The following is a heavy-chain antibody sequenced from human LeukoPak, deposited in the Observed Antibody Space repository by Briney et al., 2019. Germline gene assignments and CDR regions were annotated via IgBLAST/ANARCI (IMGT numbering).Heavy chain of an antibody. CDR3: ARGLEAAAGIYFDH. D-gene: IGHD6-13*01. CDR1: GGSFSGYY. Sequence: SETLSLTCAVYGGSFSGYYWSWIRQPPGKGLEWIGEINHSGSTNYNPSLKSRVTISVDTSKNQFSLKLSSVTAADTAVYYCARGLEAAAGIYFDHWGQGTLVTVSS. J-gene: IGHJ4*02. CDR2: INHSGST. V-gene: IGHV4-34*01.